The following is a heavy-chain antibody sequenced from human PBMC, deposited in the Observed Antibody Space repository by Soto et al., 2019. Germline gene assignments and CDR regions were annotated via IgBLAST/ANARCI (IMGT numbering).Heavy chain of an antibody. D-gene: IGHD5-12*01. V-gene: IGHV3-30-3*01. Sequence: GGSLRLSCAASGFTFSSYAMHWVRQAPGKGLEWVAVISYDGSNKYCADSVKGRFTISRDNSKNTLYLQMNSLRAEDTAVYYCAREVGYDFDYWGQGTLVTVSS. CDR1: GFTFSSYA. J-gene: IGHJ4*02. CDR2: ISYDGSNK. CDR3: AREVGYDFDY.